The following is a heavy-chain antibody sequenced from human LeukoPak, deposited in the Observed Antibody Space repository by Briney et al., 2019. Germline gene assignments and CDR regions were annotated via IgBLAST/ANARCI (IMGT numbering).Heavy chain of an antibody. Sequence: GGSLRLSCAASQFTLSSSSMNWVRQAPGKGLEWVSSISSSSSYIYYADSVKGRFTISRDNAKNSLYLQMNSLRAEDTAVYYCAKQVSYYYDSSGYSQNWGQGTLVTVSS. V-gene: IGHV3-21*04. CDR3: AKQVSYYYDSSGYSQN. D-gene: IGHD3-22*01. J-gene: IGHJ4*02. CDR2: ISSSSSYI. CDR1: QFTLSSSS.